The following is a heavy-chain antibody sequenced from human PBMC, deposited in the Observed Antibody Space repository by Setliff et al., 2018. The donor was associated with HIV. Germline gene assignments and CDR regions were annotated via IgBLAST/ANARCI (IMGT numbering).Heavy chain of an antibody. CDR2: IWNDGSDN. Sequence: GESLTISCAASGFTFRTYGMHWVRQAPGKGLEWVALIWNDGSDNYYADSVKGRFTIYRDNSKNTLYLQMNSLRAEDTAVYYCARDREESLWFGELKYMDVWGKGTTVTVSS. CDR3: ARDREESLWFGELKYMDV. CDR1: GFTFRTYG. J-gene: IGHJ6*03. D-gene: IGHD3-10*01. V-gene: IGHV3-33*01.